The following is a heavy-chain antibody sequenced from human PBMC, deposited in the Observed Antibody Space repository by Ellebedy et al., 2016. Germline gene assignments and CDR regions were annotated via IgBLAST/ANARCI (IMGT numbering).Heavy chain of an antibody. Sequence: GGSLRLXXTASDFPFNTYYMSWVRQAPGKGLEWVANINHHGSETYYVDSVKGRFTISRDNAKNSLYLQMDSLRAEDTAVYYCARDGSEWSRDYWGQGTLVTVSS. V-gene: IGHV3-7*01. CDR3: ARDGSEWSRDY. D-gene: IGHD3-3*01. J-gene: IGHJ4*02. CDR1: DFPFNTYY. CDR2: INHHGSET.